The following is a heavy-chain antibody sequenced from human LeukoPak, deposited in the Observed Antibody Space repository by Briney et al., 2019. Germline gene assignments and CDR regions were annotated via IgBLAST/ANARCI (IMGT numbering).Heavy chain of an antibody. CDR1: VYSLTSSD. V-gene: IGHV1-8*03. D-gene: IGHD2-2*01. Sequence: ASVKVSCEASVYSLTSSDIYWGPQGTGRGVEGMGWIIPNSGNTGYAQKFQGRVTITRNTSISTAYMELSSLRSEDTAVYYCARGLGTTYCSSTSCYGGDNWFDPWGQGTLVTVSS. CDR3: ARGLGTTYCSSTSCYGGDNWFDP. CDR2: IIPNSGNT. J-gene: IGHJ5*02.